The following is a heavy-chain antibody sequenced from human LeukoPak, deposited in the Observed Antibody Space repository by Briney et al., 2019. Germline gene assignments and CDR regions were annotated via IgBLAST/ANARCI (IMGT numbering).Heavy chain of an antibody. CDR3: ARSTYCGGDCYPALGY. CDR2: ISSSNNTI. Sequence: GGSLRLSCVASGFTFSSYSTNWVRQAPGKGLEWVSYISSSNNTIYYADSVKGRFTISRDNAKNSLYLQINSLRDEDTSVYYCARSTYCGGDCYPALGYWGQGTLVTVSS. D-gene: IGHD2-21*02. J-gene: IGHJ4*02. V-gene: IGHV3-48*02. CDR1: GFTFSSYS.